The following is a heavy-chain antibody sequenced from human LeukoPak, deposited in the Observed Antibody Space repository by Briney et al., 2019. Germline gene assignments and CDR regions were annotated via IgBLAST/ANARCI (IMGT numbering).Heavy chain of an antibody. J-gene: IGHJ4*02. Sequence: GGSLRLSCAASGFTFSNYWMSWVRQAPGKGLEWVANIKQDGSEKYYVDSVKGRFTISRDNAKNSLYLQMNSLRAEDTAVYYCARDAYRDRYFDYWGQGTLVTVSS. V-gene: IGHV3-7*01. D-gene: IGHD4-11*01. CDR1: GFTFSNYW. CDR3: ARDAYRDRYFDY. CDR2: IKQDGSEK.